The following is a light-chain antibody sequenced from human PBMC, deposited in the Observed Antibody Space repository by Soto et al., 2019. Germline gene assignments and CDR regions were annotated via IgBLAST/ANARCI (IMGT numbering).Light chain of an antibody. J-gene: IGLJ6*01. CDR1: SSNIGSKT. CDR3: SAWEARLPRYF. V-gene: IGLV1-44*01. CDR2: NSY. Sequence: QSVLTQPPSASGTPGQRVTISCSGSSSNIGSKTVNWYQQLPGTVPKLLIYNSYQRPSGVPDRFSGSKSGTSASLAISGLQSEDEADYYCSAWEARLPRYFFGFGTTAPV.